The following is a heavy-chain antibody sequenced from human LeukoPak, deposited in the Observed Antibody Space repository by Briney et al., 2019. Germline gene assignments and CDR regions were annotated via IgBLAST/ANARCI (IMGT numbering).Heavy chain of an antibody. V-gene: IGHV4-38-2*02. J-gene: IGHJ5*02. D-gene: IGHD3-22*01. Sequence: SETLSLTCTVSGYSISSGYYWGWIRQPPGKGLEWTGSIDHSGSTYYNPSLKSRITISVDTSKNQFSLKLSSVTAADTAVYYCATSYYDSSGSPWWFDPWGQGTLVTVSS. CDR1: GYSISSGYY. CDR2: IDHSGST. CDR3: ATSYYDSSGSPWWFDP.